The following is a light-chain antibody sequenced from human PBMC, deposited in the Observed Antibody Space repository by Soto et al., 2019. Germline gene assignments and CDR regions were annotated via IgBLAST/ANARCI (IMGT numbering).Light chain of an antibody. V-gene: IGKV3-11*01. Sequence: EIVLTQSPATLSLSPGERAILSCRASQSVSTYLAWYQQKPGQAPRLLIFDASNRATGIPARFSGSGSGTDFTLTISSLEPEDFAVYYCQQYGSSRTFGQGTKVEIK. CDR2: DAS. CDR1: QSVSTY. CDR3: QQYGSSRT. J-gene: IGKJ1*01.